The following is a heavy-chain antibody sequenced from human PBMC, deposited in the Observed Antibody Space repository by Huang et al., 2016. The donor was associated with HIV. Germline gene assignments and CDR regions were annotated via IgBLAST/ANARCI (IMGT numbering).Heavy chain of an antibody. V-gene: IGHV3-53*01. D-gene: IGHD2-8*02. CDR3: AKEGDTGAALGY. CDR1: GFTFSTNY. CDR2: MYSGGTT. Sequence: EVQLVESGGGLIQPGGSLRLSCAASGFTFSTNYMTWGRQAPGKGLGWVSLMYSGGTTYYADSVKGRFTISRDDSENTLYLHMTSLRAGDTAVYYCAKEGDTGAALGYWGQGTLVTVS. J-gene: IGHJ4*02.